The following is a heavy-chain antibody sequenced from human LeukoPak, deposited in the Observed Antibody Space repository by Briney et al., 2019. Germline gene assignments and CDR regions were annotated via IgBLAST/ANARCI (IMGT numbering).Heavy chain of an antibody. D-gene: IGHD6-13*01. V-gene: IGHV1-69*13. CDR1: GGTFSSYA. Sequence: SVKVSCKASGGTFSSYAISWVRQAPGQGLEWMGGIIPIFGTANYAQKFQGRVTITADESTSTAYMELSSLRSEDTAVYYCARGEEQQLAYYYCGMDVWGQGTTVTVSS. CDR2: IIPIFGTA. CDR3: ARGEEQQLAYYYCGMDV. J-gene: IGHJ6*02.